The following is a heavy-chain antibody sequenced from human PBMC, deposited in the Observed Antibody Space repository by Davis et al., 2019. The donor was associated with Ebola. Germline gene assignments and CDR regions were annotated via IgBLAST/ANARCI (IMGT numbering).Heavy chain of an antibody. J-gene: IGHJ6*02. CDR3: AALPWQQLANYGMDV. Sequence: GSLRLSCTVSGGSISSYYWSWIRQPPGKGLAWIGYIYYSGSTNYNPSLKSRVTISVDTSKNQFSLKLSSVTAADTAVYYCAALPWQQLANYGMDVWGQGTTVTVSS. V-gene: IGHV4-59*01. D-gene: IGHD6-13*01. CDR2: IYYSGST. CDR1: GGSISSYY.